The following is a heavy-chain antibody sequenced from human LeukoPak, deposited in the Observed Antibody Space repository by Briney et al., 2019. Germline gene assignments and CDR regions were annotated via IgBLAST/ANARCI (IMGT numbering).Heavy chain of an antibody. V-gene: IGHV3-23*01. J-gene: IGHJ1*01. CDR1: GFTFSSYA. CDR3: AKGSYYYDSSGYYTEYFQH. Sequence: PGGSLRLSCAASGFTFSSYAMSWVRQAPGKGLEWVSGISGSGDNTYYADSVKGRFTISRDNSKNTLYVQVNSLGTEDTAAYYCAKGSYYYDSSGYYTEYFQHWGQGTLVTVSS. CDR2: ISGSGDNT. D-gene: IGHD3-22*01.